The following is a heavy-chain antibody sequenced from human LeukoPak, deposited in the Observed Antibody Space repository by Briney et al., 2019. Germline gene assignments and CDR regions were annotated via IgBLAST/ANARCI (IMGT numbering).Heavy chain of an antibody. V-gene: IGHV4-59*01. J-gene: IGHJ6*03. CDR1: GGSMKRSY. CDR3: ARDSSPAAFPYMVA. CDR2: IDDSGNT. D-gene: IGHD2-2*01. Sequence: PSETLSLTCLVSGGSMKRSYWTWIRQAPGKGLEWIGNIDDSGNTNYSPSLKSRVTISLDTSKNQFSLRVTSVTAADRALYFCARDSSPAAFPYMVAWGKGTTVTV.